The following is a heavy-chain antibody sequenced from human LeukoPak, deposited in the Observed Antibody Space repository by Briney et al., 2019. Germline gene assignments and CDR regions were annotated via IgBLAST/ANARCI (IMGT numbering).Heavy chain of an antibody. CDR3: AKAPFITMVRGVISSYFDY. CDR1: GFTFSDYA. D-gene: IGHD3-10*01. V-gene: IGHV3-23*01. CDR2: ISDGVGTT. J-gene: IGHJ4*02. Sequence: PGGSLRLSCAASGFTFSDYAMSWVRQAPGKGLEWVSVISDGVGTTYYAVSVRGRFTISRDNSKNTLYLQMNSLRAEDTAVYYCAKAPFITMVRGVISSYFDYWGQGTLVTVSS.